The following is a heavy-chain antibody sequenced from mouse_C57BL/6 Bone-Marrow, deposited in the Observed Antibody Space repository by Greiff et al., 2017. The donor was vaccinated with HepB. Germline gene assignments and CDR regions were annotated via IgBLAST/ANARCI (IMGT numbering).Heavy chain of an antibody. CDR3: TRITTVVGKYYAMDY. CDR2: IRNTANNPAT. V-gene: IGHV6-6*01. J-gene: IGHJ4*01. CDR1: GFTFSDAW. Sequence: EVQGVESGGGFVQPGGSMKLSCAASGFTFSDAWMDWVRQSPEKGLEWVAEIRNTANNPATYYAESVKGRFTISRDDSKSSVYLQMNSLRAEDTGIYYCTRITTVVGKYYAMDYWGQGTSVTVSS. D-gene: IGHD1-1*01.